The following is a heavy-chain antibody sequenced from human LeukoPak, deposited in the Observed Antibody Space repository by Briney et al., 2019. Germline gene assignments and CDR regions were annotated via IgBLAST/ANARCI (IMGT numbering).Heavy chain of an antibody. CDR1: GYTVISYG. Sequence: ASVKVSCKASGYTVISYGISWVRQAPGQGLEWMGWISAYNGNTKYAQKLQGRVTMTTDTSTSTAYMELRSLRSDDTAVYYCARDKTSYVDTAMLIHFDYWGQGTLVTVSS. J-gene: IGHJ4*02. CDR2: ISAYNGNT. CDR3: ARDKTSYVDTAMLIHFDY. D-gene: IGHD5-18*01. V-gene: IGHV1-18*01.